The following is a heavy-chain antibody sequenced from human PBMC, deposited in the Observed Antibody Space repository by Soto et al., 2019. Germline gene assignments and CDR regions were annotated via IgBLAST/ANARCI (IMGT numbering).Heavy chain of an antibody. CDR3: ARTSGVYSGSGSYYYYYYGMDV. CDR2: IYYSGST. D-gene: IGHD3-10*01. CDR1: GGSISSGGYY. J-gene: IGHJ6*02. V-gene: IGHV4-31*03. Sequence: PSETLSLTCTVSGGSISSGGYYWSWIRQHPGKGLEWIGYIYYSGSTYYNPSIKSRVTISVDTSKNQFSLKLSSVTAADTAVYYCARTSGVYSGSGSYYYYYYGMDVWGQGTTVTVSS.